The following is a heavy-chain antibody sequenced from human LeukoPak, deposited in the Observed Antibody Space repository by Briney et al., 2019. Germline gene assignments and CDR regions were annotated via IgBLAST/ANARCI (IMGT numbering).Heavy chain of an antibody. V-gene: IGHV3-23*01. CDR2: ISNNGGYT. D-gene: IGHD2-8*02. CDR3: ARDETGVGTGGIDY. CDR1: GFTFSSSA. J-gene: IGHJ4*02. Sequence: GGSLRLSCAASGFTFSSSAMSWVRQAPGKGLEWVSAISNNGGYTYYADSVQGRFTISRDNSKSTLCLQMNSLRDEDTAVYYCARDETGVGTGGIDYWGQGTLVTVSS.